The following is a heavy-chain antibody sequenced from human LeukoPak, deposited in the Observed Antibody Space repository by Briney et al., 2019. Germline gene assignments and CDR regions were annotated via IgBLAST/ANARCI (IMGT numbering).Heavy chain of an antibody. V-gene: IGHV1-2*02. J-gene: IGHJ6*03. D-gene: IGHD2-15*01. CDR1: GYTFTGYY. CDR2: INPNSGGT. CDR3: ARRYCSGGSCYLNYYYYMDV. Sequence: VASVKVSCKASGYTFTGYYMHWVRQAPGQGLEWMGWINPNSGGTNYAQKFQGRVTMTRDTSISTAYMELSRLRSDDTAVYYCARRYCSGGSCYLNYYYYMDVWGKGTTVTVSS.